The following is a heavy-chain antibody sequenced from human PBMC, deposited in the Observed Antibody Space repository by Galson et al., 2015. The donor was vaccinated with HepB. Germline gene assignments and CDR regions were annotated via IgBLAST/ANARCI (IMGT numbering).Heavy chain of an antibody. J-gene: IGHJ5*02. D-gene: IGHD3-3*01. CDR3: TKHPTTFYDFWSGYSYNWFDP. CDR1: GFTFSSYG. CDR2: IWYDGSNK. V-gene: IGHV3-33*03. Sequence: SLRLSCAASGFTFSSYGMHWVRQAPGKGLEWVAGIWYDGSNKHYADSVKGRFTISRDNSKNTLYLQVNSLRAEDTALYYCTKHPTTFYDFWSGYSYNWFDPWGQGTLVIVSS.